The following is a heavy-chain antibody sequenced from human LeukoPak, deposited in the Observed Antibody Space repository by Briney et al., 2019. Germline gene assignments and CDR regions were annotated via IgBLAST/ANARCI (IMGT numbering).Heavy chain of an antibody. D-gene: IGHD3-22*01. CDR1: GGSISSSSYY. V-gene: IGHV4-39*07. Sequence: SETLSLTCTVSGGSISSSSYYWGWIRQPPGRGLEWIGSIYYSGSTYYNPSLKSRVTISVDTSKNQFSLKLSSVTAADTAVYYCALPNRYYYDRAFDPWGQGTLVTVSS. CDR2: IYYSGST. J-gene: IGHJ5*02. CDR3: ALPNRYYYDRAFDP.